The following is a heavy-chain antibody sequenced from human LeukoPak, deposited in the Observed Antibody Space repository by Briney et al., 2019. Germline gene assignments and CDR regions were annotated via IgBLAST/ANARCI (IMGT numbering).Heavy chain of an antibody. CDR3: AREEQHQRGRYFEY. Sequence: GASVKVSCKASGYTFSGYYIHWVRQGPGQGLEWMGWINPNGGTNYAQNFQGRVTMTRDTSISTAYMELSRLRSDDTAVYYCAREEQHQRGRYFEYWGQGTLVTVSS. J-gene: IGHJ4*02. CDR2: INPNGGT. V-gene: IGHV1-2*02. D-gene: IGHD6-13*01. CDR1: GYTFSGYY.